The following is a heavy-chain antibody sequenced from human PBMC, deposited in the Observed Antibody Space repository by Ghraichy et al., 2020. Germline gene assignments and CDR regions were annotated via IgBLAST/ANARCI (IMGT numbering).Heavy chain of an antibody. Sequence: SVKVSCKASGGTFSSYAISWVRQAPGQGLEWMGRIIPILGIANYAQKFQGRVTITADKSTSTAYMELSSLRSEDTAVYYCARAPTLYSGYHYWGQGTLVTVSS. D-gene: IGHD5-12*01. CDR1: GGTFSSYA. CDR2: IIPILGIA. V-gene: IGHV1-69*04. J-gene: IGHJ4*02. CDR3: ARAPTLYSGYHY.